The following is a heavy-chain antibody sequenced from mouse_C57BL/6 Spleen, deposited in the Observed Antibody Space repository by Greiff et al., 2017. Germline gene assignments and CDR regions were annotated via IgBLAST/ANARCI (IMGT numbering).Heavy chain of an antibody. CDR1: GFTFSSYA. CDR2: ISDGGSYT. Sequence: EVKLMESGGGLVKPGGSLKLSCAASGFTFSSYAMSWVRQTPEKRLEWVATISDGGSYTYYPDNVKGRFTISRDNAKNNLYLQMSHLKSEDTAMYYCARVDGYDAMDYWGQGTSVTVSS. D-gene: IGHD2-3*01. V-gene: IGHV5-4*03. J-gene: IGHJ4*01. CDR3: ARVDGYDAMDY.